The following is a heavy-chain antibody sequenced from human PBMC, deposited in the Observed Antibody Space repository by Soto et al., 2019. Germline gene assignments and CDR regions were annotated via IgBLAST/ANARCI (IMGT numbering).Heavy chain of an antibody. CDR2: INHGGST. J-gene: IGHJ6*03. CDR3: ARVRAEDYQYYYYMDV. V-gene: IGHV4-34*01. CDR1: DGPFSDYY. D-gene: IGHD2-2*01. Sequence: SETLSLTCAVYDGPFSDYYWRWIRQPPGKGLEWIGEINHGGSTNYSPSLRSRVTISADTAKNQFFLNLRSVTAADTAVYFCARVRAEDYQYYYYMDVWGKGTTVTVSS.